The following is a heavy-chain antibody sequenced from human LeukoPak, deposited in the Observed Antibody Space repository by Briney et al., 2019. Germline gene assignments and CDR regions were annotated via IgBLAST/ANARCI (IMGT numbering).Heavy chain of an antibody. CDR3: AKDLGYYDFWSGYYMTVDY. J-gene: IGHJ4*02. CDR1: GFTFSSYG. CDR2: IRYDGSNK. V-gene: IGHV3-30*02. Sequence: PGGSLRLSCAASGFTFSSYGMHWVRQAPGKGLEWVALIRYDGSNKYYADSVKGRFTISRDNSKNTLYLQMNSLRAEDTAVYYCAKDLGYYDFWSGYYMTVDYWGQGTLVTVSS. D-gene: IGHD3-3*01.